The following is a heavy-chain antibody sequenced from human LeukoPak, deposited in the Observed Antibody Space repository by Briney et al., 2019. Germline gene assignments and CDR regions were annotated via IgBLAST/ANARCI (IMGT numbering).Heavy chain of an antibody. J-gene: IGHJ1*01. CDR2: ISSSGSTI. V-gene: IGHV3-48*03. Sequence: PGGSLRLSCAASGFTFSSYEMNWVRQAPGKGLEWVSYISSSGSTIYYADSVKGRFTISRDNAKNSLYLQMNSLRAEDTDVYYCARARESSGWFIPEYFQHWGQGTLVTVSS. CDR1: GFTFSSYE. D-gene: IGHD6-19*01. CDR3: ARARESSGWFIPEYFQH.